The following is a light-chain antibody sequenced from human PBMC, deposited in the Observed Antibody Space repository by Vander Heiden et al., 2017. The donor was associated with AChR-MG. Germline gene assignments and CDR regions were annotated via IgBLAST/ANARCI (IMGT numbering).Light chain of an antibody. CDR3: LQYNNWPPYI. CDR1: QGISSN. J-gene: IGKJ2*01. V-gene: IGKV3-15*01. Sequence: EIVMTQSPATLSVSPGESATLSCRASQGISSNLAWYQHRPGQGPRLLIYGASNRATGVPAGFRGRGSGTDFTLTISSLQSEDFAVYYCLQYNNWPPYIFGQGTKLEMK. CDR2: GAS.